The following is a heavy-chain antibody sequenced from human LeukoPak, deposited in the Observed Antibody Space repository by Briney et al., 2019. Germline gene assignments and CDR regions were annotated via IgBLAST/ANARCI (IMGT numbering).Heavy chain of an antibody. CDR1: GYTFTDYY. D-gene: IGHD3-22*01. Sequence: ASVKVSCKASGYTFTDYYMHWVQQAPGKGLEGMGRVDPEDGETIYAEKFQGRVTITADTSTDTAYMELSSLRSEDTAVYYCATVEYYDSSGYSWGQGTLVTVSS. CDR3: ATVEYYDSSGYS. CDR2: VDPEDGET. J-gene: IGHJ4*02. V-gene: IGHV1-69-2*01.